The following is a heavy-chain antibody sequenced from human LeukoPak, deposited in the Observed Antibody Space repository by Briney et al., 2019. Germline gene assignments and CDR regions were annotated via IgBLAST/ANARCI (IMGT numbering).Heavy chain of an antibody. Sequence: SETLSLTCAVYGGSFSGYYWSWIRQPPGKGLEWIGEINHSGSTNYNPSLKSRVTISVDTSKNQFSLKLSSVTAADTAVYHCARTQDYYDSSGYYYVPHFTFDYWGQGTLVTVSS. CDR3: ARTQDYYDSSGYYYVPHFTFDY. CDR2: INHSGST. D-gene: IGHD3-22*01. J-gene: IGHJ4*02. CDR1: GGSFSGYY. V-gene: IGHV4-34*01.